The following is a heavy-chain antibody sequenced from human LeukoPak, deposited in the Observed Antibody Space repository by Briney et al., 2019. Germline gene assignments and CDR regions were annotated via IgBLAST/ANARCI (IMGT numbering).Heavy chain of an antibody. CDR2: ISGSGGST. CDR1: GFTFSSYA. D-gene: IGHD2-15*01. V-gene: IGHV3-23*01. J-gene: IGHJ6*03. CDR3: ARSPSDYCSGGSCYSIYYYYMDV. Sequence: GGSLRLSCAASGFTFSSYAMSWVRQAPGKGLEWVSAISGSGGSTYYADSVKGRFTISRDNSKNTLYLQMNSLRAEDTAVYYCARSPSDYCSGGSCYSIYYYYMDVWGKGTTVTVSS.